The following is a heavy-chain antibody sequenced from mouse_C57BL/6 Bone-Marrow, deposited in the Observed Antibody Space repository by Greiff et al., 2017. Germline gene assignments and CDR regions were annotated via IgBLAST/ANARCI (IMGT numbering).Heavy chain of an antibody. V-gene: IGHV14-2*01. CDR2: IDPADGDT. CDR3: ATAAQATADY. Sequence: VQLQPPGAELVKPGASVKLSCTASGFNIKDYYMHWVKQRTEQGLAWIGRIDPADGDTKSAPTFHGKATITSDTSSNTAYLQLRSLTSEDNGVYYCATAAQATADYWGQGTTLTVSS. CDR1: GFNIKDYY. J-gene: IGHJ2*01. D-gene: IGHD3-2*02.